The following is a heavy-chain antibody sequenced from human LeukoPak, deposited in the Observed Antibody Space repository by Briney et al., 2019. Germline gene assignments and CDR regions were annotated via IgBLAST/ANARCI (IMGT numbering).Heavy chain of an antibody. CDR2: IRYDGSNK. D-gene: IGHD1-26*01. CDR3: ARRSYRPRYYYMDV. CDR1: GFTFSSYG. J-gene: IGHJ6*03. V-gene: IGHV3-30*02. Sequence: GGSLRLSCAASGFTFSSYGMHWVRQAPGKGLEWVAFIRYDGSNKYYADSVRGRFTISRDNPKNTLYLQMNSLRAEDTAVYYCARRSYRPRYYYMDVWGKGTTVTISS.